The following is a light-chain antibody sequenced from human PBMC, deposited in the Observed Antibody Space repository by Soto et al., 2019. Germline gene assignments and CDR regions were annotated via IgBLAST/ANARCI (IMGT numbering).Light chain of an antibody. CDR2: NVS. V-gene: IGLV2-14*03. J-gene: IGLJ1*01. CDR1: SSDVGYYNS. Sequence: QSVLTQPASVSGSPGQSITISCTGTSSDVGYYNSVSWYQHHPGQAPKLMIYNVSNRPSGVSYRFSGSKSGNTASLTIPGLQAEDEADYTSSSTYLFGTGTKVPS. CDR3: SSTYL.